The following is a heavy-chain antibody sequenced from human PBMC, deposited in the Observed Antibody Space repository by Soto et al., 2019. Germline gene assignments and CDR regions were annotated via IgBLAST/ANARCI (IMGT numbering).Heavy chain of an antibody. J-gene: IGHJ5*02. CDR1: GGSISSYY. D-gene: IGHD3-10*02. CDR2: IYYSGST. Sequence: QVQLQESGPGLVKPSETLSLTCTVSGGSISSYYWSWIRQPPGKGLEWIGYIYYSGSTNYNPSLKSRVTISVYTSKNPFSLKLSSVTAADTAVYYCARTLFGWGLWFDPWGQGTLVTVSS. CDR3: ARTLFGWGLWFDP. V-gene: IGHV4-59*01.